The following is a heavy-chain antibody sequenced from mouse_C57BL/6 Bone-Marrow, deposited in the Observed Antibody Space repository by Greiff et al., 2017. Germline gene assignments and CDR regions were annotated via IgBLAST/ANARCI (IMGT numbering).Heavy chain of an antibody. CDR1: GYTFTDHT. CDR2: IYPRDGST. J-gene: IGHJ4*01. V-gene: IGHV1-78*01. Sequence: VQLQQSDAELVKPGASVKISCKVSGYTFTDHTIHWMKQRPEQGLEWIGYIYPRDGSTKYNEEFKGKATLTADKSSSTAYMQLNSLTSEDSAVYFCARSLIYYYGSSYGYAMDYWGQGTSVTVSS. D-gene: IGHD1-1*01. CDR3: ARSLIYYYGSSYGYAMDY.